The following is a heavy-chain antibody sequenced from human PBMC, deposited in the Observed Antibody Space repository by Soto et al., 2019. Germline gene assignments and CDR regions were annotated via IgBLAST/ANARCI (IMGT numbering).Heavy chain of an antibody. J-gene: IGHJ4*02. CDR3: ARRGSGSYYDY. CDR1: GFTFSSYA. Sequence: EVPLLESGGGLVQPGGSLRLSCAASGFTFSSYAMRWVRQAPGKGLEWVSAISGSGGSTYYADSVKGRFTISRDNSKNTLYLQVNSLRAEDTAVYYCARRGSGSYYDYWGQGTLVTVSS. D-gene: IGHD1-26*01. CDR2: ISGSGGST. V-gene: IGHV3-23*01.